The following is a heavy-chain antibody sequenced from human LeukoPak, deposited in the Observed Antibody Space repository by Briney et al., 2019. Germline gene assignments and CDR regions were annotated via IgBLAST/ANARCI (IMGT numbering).Heavy chain of an antibody. CDR1: GYTFSSYA. Sequence: ASVKVSCKASGYTFSSYAISWVRQAPGQGLEWMGGIIPIFGTANYAQKFQGRVTITADESTSTAYMELSSLRSGDTAVYYCARDTRVRGSVNYGMDVWGQGTTVTVSS. V-gene: IGHV1-69*13. CDR2: IIPIFGTA. D-gene: IGHD3-10*01. CDR3: ARDTRVRGSVNYGMDV. J-gene: IGHJ6*02.